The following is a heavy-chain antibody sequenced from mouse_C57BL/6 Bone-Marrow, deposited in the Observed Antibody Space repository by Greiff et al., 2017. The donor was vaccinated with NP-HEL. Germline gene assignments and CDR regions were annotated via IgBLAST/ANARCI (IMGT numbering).Heavy chain of an antibody. V-gene: IGHV1-55*01. CDR2: IYPGSGST. CDR1: GYTFTSYW. D-gene: IGHD2-4*01. J-gene: IGHJ1*03. Sequence: QVQLQQPGAELVKPGASVKMSCKASGYTFTSYWITWVKQRPGQGLEWIGDIYPGSGSTNYNEKFKSKATLTVDTSSSTAYMQLSSLTSEDSAVYYCVIYYDYGVYWYFDVWGTGTTVTVSS. CDR3: VIYYDYGVYWYFDV.